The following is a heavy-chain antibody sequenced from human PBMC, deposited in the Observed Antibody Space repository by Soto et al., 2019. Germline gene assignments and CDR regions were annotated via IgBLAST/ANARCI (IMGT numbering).Heavy chain of an antibody. J-gene: IGHJ4*02. D-gene: IGHD5-12*01. Sequence: GGSLRLSCEASGFTFRSYAMSWVRQAPGKGLEWVSSITHSGTYVYYADSVKGRFTISRDSASNSLFLQMTSLRAEDTAVYHCARARGNDWYSDYWGQGTLVNVSS. CDR1: GFTFRSYA. CDR2: ITHSGTYV. V-gene: IGHV3-21*01. CDR3: ARARGNDWYSDY.